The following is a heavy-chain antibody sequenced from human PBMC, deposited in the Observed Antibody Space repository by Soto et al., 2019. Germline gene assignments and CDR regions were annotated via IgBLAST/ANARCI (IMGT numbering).Heavy chain of an antibody. D-gene: IGHD6-6*01. V-gene: IGHV3-48*02. J-gene: IGHJ6*02. CDR3: ARAWDSSSSFLAYYYGMDV. CDR1: GFTFSSYS. Sequence: LRLSCAASGFTFSSYSMNWVRQAPGKGLEWVSYISSSSSTIYYADSVKGRFTISRDNAKNSLYLQMNSLRDEDTAVYYCARAWDSSSSFLAYYYGMDVWGQGTTVTVSS. CDR2: ISSSSSTI.